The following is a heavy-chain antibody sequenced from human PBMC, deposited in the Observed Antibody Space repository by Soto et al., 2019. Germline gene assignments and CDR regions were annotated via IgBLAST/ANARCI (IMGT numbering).Heavy chain of an antibody. CDR3: AKTYYYGSVRGYCDY. D-gene: IGHD3-10*01. CDR2: ISSGGGST. Sequence: EVQLLESGGDLVQPGGSLRLSCAASGFTFSSYAMSWVRQAPGKGLEWVSVISSGGGSTYYADSVKGRFTISRDNSRNTLYLQMNSGRVEDTAVYYCAKTYYYGSVRGYCDYWGQGTLVTVSS. J-gene: IGHJ4*02. V-gene: IGHV3-23*01. CDR1: GFTFSSYA.